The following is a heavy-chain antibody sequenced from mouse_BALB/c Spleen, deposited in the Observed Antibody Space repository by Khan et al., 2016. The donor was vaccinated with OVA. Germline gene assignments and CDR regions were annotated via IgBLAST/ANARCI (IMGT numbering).Heavy chain of an antibody. V-gene: IGHV1-4*01. Sequence: QVQLQQSGAELARPGASVKMSCKASGYTFTSYTTHWVKQRPGQGLEWIGYINPSNTYTNYNQKFKDKATLTADKSSNTAYMQLSSLTSEDSAVYYCVRSGAYYRYDGYFDVWGAGTTVTVSS. CDR2: INPSNTYT. D-gene: IGHD2-14*01. J-gene: IGHJ1*01. CDR1: GYTFTSYT. CDR3: VRSGAYYRYDGYFDV.